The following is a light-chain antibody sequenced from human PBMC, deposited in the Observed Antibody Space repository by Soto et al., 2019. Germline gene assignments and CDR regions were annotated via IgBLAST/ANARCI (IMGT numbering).Light chain of an antibody. CDR1: QSVSSY. V-gene: IGKV3-15*01. J-gene: IGKJ2*01. CDR3: QQYSTWPPRYT. Sequence: IVMTQSPATLSVSPGVRATLSCRASQSVSSYLAWYQQRPGQPPRLLIYRASTRATDIPARFSGSGSGTEFSLTISSLQSEDFAVYYCQQYSTWPPRYTFGQGTKLEI. CDR2: RAS.